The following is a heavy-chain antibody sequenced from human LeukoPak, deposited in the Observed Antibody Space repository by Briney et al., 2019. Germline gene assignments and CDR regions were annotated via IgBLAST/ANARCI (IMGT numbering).Heavy chain of an antibody. CDR2: IYPDDSDT. D-gene: IGHD3-10*01. Sequence: GESLKISCKGFGYSFTGYWIGWVRQMPGKGLEWMGIIYPDDSDTRYSPSFQGQVTISADKSISTAYLQWSSLKASDIAMYYCARLGPGYYGSGSPGFDYWGQGTLVTVSS. J-gene: IGHJ4*02. CDR1: GYSFTGYW. V-gene: IGHV5-51*01. CDR3: ARLGPGYYGSGSPGFDY.